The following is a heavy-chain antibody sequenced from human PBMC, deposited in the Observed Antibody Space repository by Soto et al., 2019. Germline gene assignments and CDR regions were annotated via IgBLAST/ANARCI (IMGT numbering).Heavy chain of an antibody. CDR1: GFIFENFG. J-gene: IGHJ5*02. CDR2: ISGSGFKK. V-gene: IGHV3-23*01. CDR3: AKNQGVELVPLATVDWFDP. Sequence: GESLKISCAACGFIFENFGMSWVGQAPGKGLEWISSISGSGFKKDYADSVKGRFTISRDNSKSTVYLELNNLSAEDTAVYHCAKNQGVELVPLATVDWFDPWGQGSVVTVSS. D-gene: IGHD1-26*01.